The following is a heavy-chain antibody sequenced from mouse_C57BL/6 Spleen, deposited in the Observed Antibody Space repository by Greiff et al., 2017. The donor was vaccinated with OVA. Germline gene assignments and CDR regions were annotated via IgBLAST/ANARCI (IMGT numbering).Heavy chain of an antibody. Sequence: QVQLQQPGAELVMPGASVKLSCKASGYTFTSYWMHWVKQRPGQGLEWIGEIDPSDSYTNYNQKFKGKSTLTVDKSSSTAYMQLSSLTSEDSAVYYCARYRYYLDYGGQGTTLTVSS. V-gene: IGHV1-69*01. CDR2: IDPSDSYT. J-gene: IGHJ2*01. CDR3: ARYRYYLDY. CDR1: GYTFTSYW.